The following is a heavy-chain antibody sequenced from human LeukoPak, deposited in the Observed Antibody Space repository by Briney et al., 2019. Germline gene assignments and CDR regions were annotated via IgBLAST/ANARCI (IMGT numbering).Heavy chain of an antibody. V-gene: IGHV1-2*02. CDR3: ARDSGYYYDSSGYYRKGPFDY. CDR1: GYTFTGYY. D-gene: IGHD3-22*01. J-gene: IGHJ4*02. Sequence: ASVKVSCKASGYTFTGYYMHWVRQAPGQGLEWMGWINPNSGGANYAQKFQGRVTMTRDTSISTAYMELSRLRSDDTAVYYCARDSGYYYDSSGYYRKGPFDYWGQGTLVTVSS. CDR2: INPNSGGA.